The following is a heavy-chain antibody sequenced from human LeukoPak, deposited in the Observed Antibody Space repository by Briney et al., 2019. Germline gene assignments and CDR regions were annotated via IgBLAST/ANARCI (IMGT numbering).Heavy chain of an antibody. V-gene: IGHV4-34*01. CDR2: INHSGST. Sequence: SETLSLTCAVYGGSFSGYYWSWIRQPPGKGLEWIGEINHSGSTNYNPSLKSRVTISVDTSKNQFSLKLSSVTAADTAVYYCARDLDDFWSATLKPMDVWGKGTTVTVSS. J-gene: IGHJ6*03. D-gene: IGHD3-3*01. CDR1: GGSFSGYY. CDR3: ARDLDDFWSATLKPMDV.